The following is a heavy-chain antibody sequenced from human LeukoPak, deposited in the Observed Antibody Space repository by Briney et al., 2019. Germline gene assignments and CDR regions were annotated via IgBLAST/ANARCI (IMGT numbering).Heavy chain of an antibody. D-gene: IGHD5/OR15-5a*01. CDR3: AKEVADLTVSVPHCDYFDY. Sequence: PGGSVRLSCVVSGFTFRNYAMGWVRQAPGKGLEWVSSITGSGGTTYVADSVKGRFNISRDNFRNTLYLQINSPRAEDTATYYCAKEVADLTVSVPHCDYFDYWGQGILVTVYS. V-gene: IGHV3-23*01. J-gene: IGHJ4*02. CDR1: GFTFRNYA. CDR2: ITGSGGTT.